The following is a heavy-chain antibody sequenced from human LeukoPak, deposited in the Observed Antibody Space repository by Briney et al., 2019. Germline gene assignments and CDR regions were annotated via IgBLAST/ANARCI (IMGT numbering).Heavy chain of an antibody. CDR1: GFTFSSYA. Sequence: PGGSLRLSCAASGFTFSSYAMHWVRQAPGKGLEWVAVISYDGSNKYYADSVKGRFTISRDNSKNTLYLQMNSLRAEDTAVYYCASIQYQGFDAFDIWGQGTMVTVSP. CDR3: ASIQYQGFDAFDI. CDR2: ISYDGSNK. V-gene: IGHV3-30-3*01. D-gene: IGHD2-2*01. J-gene: IGHJ3*02.